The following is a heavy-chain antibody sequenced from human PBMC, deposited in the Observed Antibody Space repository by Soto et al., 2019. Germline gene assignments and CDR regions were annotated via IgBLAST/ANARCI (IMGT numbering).Heavy chain of an antibody. CDR2: IYYSGST. D-gene: IGHD7-27*01. V-gene: IGHV4-39*07. J-gene: IGHJ4*02. CDR1: GDSISSSSYF. CDR3: ARPGRDWGALHY. Sequence: SETLSLTCSVSGDSISSSSYFWGWIRQPPGKGLEWIGSIYYSGSTNYNPSLQSRVTISVDTSKNQFSLKMNSVTAADTAVYYCARPGRDWGALHYWGQGTLVTVSS.